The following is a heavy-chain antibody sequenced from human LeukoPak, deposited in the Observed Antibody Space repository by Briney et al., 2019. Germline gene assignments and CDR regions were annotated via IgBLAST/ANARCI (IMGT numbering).Heavy chain of an antibody. V-gene: IGHV3-23*01. CDR2: ISHNGDRI. CDR3: TKDSVAAAGTAWFDP. CDR1: GYTFSNYA. J-gene: IGHJ5*02. Sequence: GGSLRLSCAASGYTFSNYAMTLVRQAPGKRLEWVSGISHNGDRIYYADSVKGRFTISRDNSKNTLYLQMNSLRPEDTALYYCTKDSVAAAGTAWFDPWGQGTLVTVSS. D-gene: IGHD6-13*01.